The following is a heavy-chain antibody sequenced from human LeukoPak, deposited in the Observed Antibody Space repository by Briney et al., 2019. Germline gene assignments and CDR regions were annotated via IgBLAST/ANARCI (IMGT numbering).Heavy chain of an antibody. V-gene: IGHV1-58*02. CDR2: IVVGSGNT. CDR1: GFTFTSSA. CDR3: AAQRDVDTYYYGMDV. Sequence: SVKVSCKASGFTFTSSAMQWVRQARGQRLEWIGWIVVGSGNTNYAQKFQERVTITRDMSTSTAYMELSSLRSEDTAVYYCAAQRDVDTYYYGMDVWGQGTTVTVSS. D-gene: IGHD5-18*01. J-gene: IGHJ6*02.